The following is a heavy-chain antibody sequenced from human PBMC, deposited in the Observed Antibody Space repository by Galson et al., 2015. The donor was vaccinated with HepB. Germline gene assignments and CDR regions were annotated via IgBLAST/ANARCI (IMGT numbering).Heavy chain of an antibody. CDR3: ARAYYDSSGLNKRARAFDI. Sequence: SVKVSCKASGYTFTSYGISRVRQAPGQGLEWMGWISAYNGNTNYAQRLQGRVTMTTDTSTSTAYMELRSLRSDDTAVYYCARAYYDSSGLNKRARAFDIWGQGTMVTVSS. D-gene: IGHD3-22*01. CDR1: GYTFTSYG. CDR2: ISAYNGNT. J-gene: IGHJ3*02. V-gene: IGHV1-18*01.